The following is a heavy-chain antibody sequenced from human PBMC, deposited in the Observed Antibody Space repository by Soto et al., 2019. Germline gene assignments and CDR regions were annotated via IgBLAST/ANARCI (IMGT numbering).Heavy chain of an antibody. CDR1: GYSFTNYW. CDR3: ARQEYHFDGNSSGN. CDR2: IYPVDSNT. V-gene: IGHV5-51*01. Sequence: PGESLKISCKASGYSFTNYWIGWVRQMSGKGLEWMGVIYPVDSNTKFSPSFQGQVTMSVDNSISTAYLHWISLKASDTAIYYCARQEYHFDGNSSGNWDQGTLLPVFS. D-gene: IGHD3-9*01. J-gene: IGHJ4*02.